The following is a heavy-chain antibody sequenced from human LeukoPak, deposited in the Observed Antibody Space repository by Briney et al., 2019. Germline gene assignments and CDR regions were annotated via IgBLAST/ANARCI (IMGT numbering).Heavy chain of an antibody. CDR3: ARSRPYCSSTSCSPRLNWFDP. CDR2: INPSGGST. J-gene: IGHJ5*02. V-gene: IGHV1-46*01. Sequence: GASVKVSCKASGYTFTSYYMHWVRQAPGQGLEWMGIINPSGGSTSYAQKFQGRVTMTRDTSTSTVYMELSSLRSEDTAEYYCARSRPYCSSTSCSPRLNWFDPWGQGTLVTVSS. CDR1: GYTFTSYY. D-gene: IGHD2-2*01.